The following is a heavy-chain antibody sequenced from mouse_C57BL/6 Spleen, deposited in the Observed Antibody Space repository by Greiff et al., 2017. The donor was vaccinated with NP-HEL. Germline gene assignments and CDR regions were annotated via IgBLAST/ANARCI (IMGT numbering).Heavy chain of an antibody. CDR3: AGGAYYFDY. V-gene: IGHV14-2*01. CDR1: GFTFKDYY. J-gene: IGHJ2*01. CDR2: IDPEDGGT. Sequence: EVQLQQSGAELVKPGASVKLSCTASGFTFKDYYMHWVKQRTEQGLAWIGRIDPEDGGTKYAPKFPGKATITADTSSNTAYLQLSSLTSEDTAVYYCAGGAYYFDYWGQGTTLTVSS.